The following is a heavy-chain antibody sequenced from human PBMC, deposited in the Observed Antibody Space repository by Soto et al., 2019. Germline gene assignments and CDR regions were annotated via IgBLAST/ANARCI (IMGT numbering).Heavy chain of an antibody. D-gene: IGHD3-10*01. V-gene: IGHV4-59*02. CDR2: MYYTGCT. CDR1: GDSVTSHY. CDR3: ARVESHYYASGSHQQRLAETFDY. J-gene: IGHJ4*02. Sequence: PSETLSLTCSFSGDSVTSHYLTWIRQSPEKGLEWIGYMYYTGCTHYNPSLKSRVTISVDTSKNQFSLKLTSVTVEDTAVYYCARVESHYYASGSHQQRLAETFDYWGQGTLVTVSS.